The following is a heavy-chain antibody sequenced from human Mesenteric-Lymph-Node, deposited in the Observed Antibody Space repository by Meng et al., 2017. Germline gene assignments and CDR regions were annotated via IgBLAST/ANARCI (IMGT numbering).Heavy chain of an antibody. CDR2: ISGGGITT. D-gene: IGHD3-10*01. CDR3: ARGEPSGTLEYIRP. CDR1: GFTFNNYA. J-gene: IGHJ1*01. Sequence: GESLKIPCAASGFTFNNYAMTWVRQAPGKGLEWVSGISGGGITTYHADSVRDRFTISRTNYDSTLYLQMNSLRAEDTAMYYCARGEPSGTLEYIRPWGQGTLVTVSS. V-gene: IGHV3-23*01.